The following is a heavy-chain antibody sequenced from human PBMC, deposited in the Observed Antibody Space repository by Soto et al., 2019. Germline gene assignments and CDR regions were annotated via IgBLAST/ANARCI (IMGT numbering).Heavy chain of an antibody. CDR1: GFTFRTYS. CDR2: IRQDGGQT. D-gene: IGHD2-21*02. Sequence: GGSLRLSCAASGFTFRTYSMCWVRQAPGKGLEWVANIRQDGGQTNYVDSVRGQFTISRDSAENSLYLHMNSLRAEDTAVYYCARGRAMTSRGSVYYGMDVWGQGTTVTVSS. V-gene: IGHV3-7*05. CDR3: ARGRAMTSRGSVYYGMDV. J-gene: IGHJ6*02.